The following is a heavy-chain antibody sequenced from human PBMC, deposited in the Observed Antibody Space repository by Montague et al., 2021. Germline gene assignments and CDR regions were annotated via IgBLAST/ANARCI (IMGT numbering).Heavy chain of an antibody. CDR1: GYSFTHYW. CDR3: ARRSRYYVSGSYTYYFYGMDV. J-gene: IGHJ6*02. Sequence: QSGAEVKKPGESLRISCKGAGYSFTHYWIGWVRQMPGKGLEWMGIIYPGDSETRYSPSFQGQVTISADKSITTAYLQRSSLKASDTAMYYCARRSRYYVSGSYTYYFYGMDVLGQGTTVTVSS. CDR2: IYPGDSET. V-gene: IGHV5-51*01. D-gene: IGHD3-10*01.